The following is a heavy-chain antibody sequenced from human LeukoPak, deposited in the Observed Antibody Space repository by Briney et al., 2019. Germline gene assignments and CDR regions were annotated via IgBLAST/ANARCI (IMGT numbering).Heavy chain of an antibody. J-gene: IGHJ4*02. Sequence: GSLRLSCAASGFTFSSYAMNWVRQAPGKGLEWVSSISSSSSYIYYADSVKGRFTISRDNAKNSLYLQMNSLRAEDTAVYYCARDSSSWYRPDYWGQGTLVTVSS. CDR1: GFTFSSYA. CDR3: ARDSSSWYRPDY. CDR2: ISSSSSYI. V-gene: IGHV3-21*01. D-gene: IGHD6-13*01.